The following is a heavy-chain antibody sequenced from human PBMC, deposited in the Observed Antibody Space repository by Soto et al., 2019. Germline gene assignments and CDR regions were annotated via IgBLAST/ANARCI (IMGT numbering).Heavy chain of an antibody. CDR2: IRSKANSYAT. CDR1: GFTFSAST. J-gene: IGHJ4*02. D-gene: IGHD3-22*01. Sequence: EVQLVESGGGLVQPGGSLKLSCAASGFTFSASTMHWVRQASGKGLEWVGRIRSKANSYATEYAASVKGRFTISRDDSKQTAYLQMNSLKTEDTGVDDCTRGYDTDVEDYWGQGTLVTVSS. V-gene: IGHV3-73*02. CDR3: TRGYDTDVEDY.